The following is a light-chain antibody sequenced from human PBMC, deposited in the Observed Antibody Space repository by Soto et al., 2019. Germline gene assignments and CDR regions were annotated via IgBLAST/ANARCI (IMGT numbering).Light chain of an antibody. CDR3: SSYTSSSTLYV. Sequence: QSVLTQPASVSGSPGQSITISCTGISSDVGGYNYVSWYQQLPGKAPKLIIYDVSNRPSGVSNRFSASKSANAASLTISGLQAEDEADYYGSSYTSSSTLYVFGTGTKVTVL. CDR1: SSDVGGYNY. CDR2: DVS. V-gene: IGLV2-14*03. J-gene: IGLJ1*01.